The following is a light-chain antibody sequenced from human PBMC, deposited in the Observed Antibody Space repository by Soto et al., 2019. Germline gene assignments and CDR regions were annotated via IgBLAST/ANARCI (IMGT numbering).Light chain of an antibody. J-gene: IGKJ5*01. V-gene: IGKV1-39*01. CDR1: HDISTY. Sequence: DVQLTQSPSLLSASVGDRGTITFRASHDISTYLAWYQQKPGKAPKLMIYEASTLQSGVPSRFSGSGSGTDFTLTISSLQPEDFATYYCQQSYSTPPITFGQGTRLEIK. CDR2: EAS. CDR3: QQSYSTPPIT.